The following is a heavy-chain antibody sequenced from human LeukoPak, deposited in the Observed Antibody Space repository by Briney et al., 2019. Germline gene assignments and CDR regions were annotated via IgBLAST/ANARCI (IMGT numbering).Heavy chain of an antibody. CDR2: MNPNSGNT. CDR1: GYTFTSYD. Sequence: ASVTVSFKASGYTFTSYDINWVRQATGQGLEWMGWMNPNSGNTGYAQKFQGRVTMTRNTSISTAYMELSSLRSEDTAVYYCARSFGWSMVIDAFDIWGQGTMVTVSS. V-gene: IGHV1-8*01. D-gene: IGHD2-15*01. J-gene: IGHJ3*02. CDR3: ARSFGWSMVIDAFDI.